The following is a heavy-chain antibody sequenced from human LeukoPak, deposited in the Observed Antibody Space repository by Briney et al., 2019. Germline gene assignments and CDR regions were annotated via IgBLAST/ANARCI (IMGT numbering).Heavy chain of an antibody. D-gene: IGHD3-22*01. CDR1: GYTFTSYD. CDR3: ARPQEVSYYDSSGYYSY. CDR2: MNPNSGNT. J-gene: IGHJ4*02. Sequence: GASVKVSCKASGYTFTSYDINWVRQATGQGLEWMGWMNPNSGNTGYAQKFQGRVTMTRNTSISTAYMELSSLRSKDTAVYYCARPQEVSYYDSSGYYSYWGQGTLVTVSS. V-gene: IGHV1-8*01.